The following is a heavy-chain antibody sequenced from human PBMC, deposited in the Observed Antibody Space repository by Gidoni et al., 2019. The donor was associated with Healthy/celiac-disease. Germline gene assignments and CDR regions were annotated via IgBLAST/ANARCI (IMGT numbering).Heavy chain of an antibody. J-gene: IGHJ6*02. Sequence: QVQLVESGGCVVQPGRSLRLSCAASGFTFSSYGMHWVRPAPGKGLEWVAVISYDVSNKYYADAVKGRFTISRENSKNTLYLQMNSLRAEDTAVYYCAKGYYDYVWGSYRYEWGFGYYYYGMDVWGQGTTVTVSS. V-gene: IGHV3-30*18. CDR3: AKGYYDYVWGSYRYEWGFGYYYYGMDV. CDR1: GFTFSSYG. D-gene: IGHD3-16*02. CDR2: ISYDVSNK.